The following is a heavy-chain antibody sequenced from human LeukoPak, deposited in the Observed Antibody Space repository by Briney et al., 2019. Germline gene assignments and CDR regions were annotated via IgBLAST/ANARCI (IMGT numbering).Heavy chain of an antibody. CDR1: GFTFSSYG. CDR2: IRNDASNT. Sequence: GGSLRLSCAASGFTFSSYGMHWVRQAPGKGLDWVAYIRNDASNTYYADSVKGRFSISRDNSKNTVYLQMNSLIPEDTAVYYCAKRAGSAWSAGAWGQGNLVTVSS. CDR3: AKRAGSAWSAGA. J-gene: IGHJ5*02. D-gene: IGHD3-10*01. V-gene: IGHV3-30*02.